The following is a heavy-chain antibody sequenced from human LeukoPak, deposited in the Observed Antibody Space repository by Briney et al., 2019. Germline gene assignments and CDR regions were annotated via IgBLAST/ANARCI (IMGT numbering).Heavy chain of an antibody. D-gene: IGHD2-15*01. CDR1: GGSISSYY. Sequence: PSETLSLTCTVSGGSISSYYWSWIRQPPGKGLEWIGYIYYSGSTYYNPSLKSRVTISVDTSKNQFSLKLSSVTAADTAVYYCARAPAATNWFDPWGQGTLVTVSS. CDR2: IYYSGST. J-gene: IGHJ5*02. V-gene: IGHV4-30-4*08. CDR3: ARAPAATNWFDP.